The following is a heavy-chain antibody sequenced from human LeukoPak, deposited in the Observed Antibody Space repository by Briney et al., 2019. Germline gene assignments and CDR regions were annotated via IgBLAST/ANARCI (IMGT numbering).Heavy chain of an antibody. CDR3: ARDVSRAFDI. CDR2: IYYSGST. Sequence: SETLSLTCTVSGGSMSSYYWSWIRQPPGKGLEWIGYIYYSGSTNYNPSLKSRLTISVDTSKNQFSLKLSSVTAADTAVYYCARDVSRAFDIWGQGTMVTVSS. V-gene: IGHV4-59*01. J-gene: IGHJ3*02. CDR1: GGSMSSYY.